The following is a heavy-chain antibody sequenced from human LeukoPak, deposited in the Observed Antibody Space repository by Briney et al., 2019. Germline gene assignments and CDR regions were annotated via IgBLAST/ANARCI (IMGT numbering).Heavy chain of an antibody. D-gene: IGHD3-22*01. J-gene: IGHJ1*01. CDR2: INPKSGGT. CDR3: ARDGVGYYDSSGYYYFQH. Sequence: ASVKVSCKASGYTFTGYYMHWVRQAPGQGLEWMGWINPKSGGTNYAQKFQGRVTMTRDTSISTAYMELSRLRSDDTAVYYCARDGVGYYDSSGYYYFQHWGQGTLVTVSS. CDR1: GYTFTGYY. V-gene: IGHV1-2*02.